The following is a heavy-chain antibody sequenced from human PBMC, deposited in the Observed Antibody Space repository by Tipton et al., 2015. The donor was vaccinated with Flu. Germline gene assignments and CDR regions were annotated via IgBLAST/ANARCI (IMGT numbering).Heavy chain of an antibody. J-gene: IGHJ5*02. CDR2: INHSGST. CDR1: SGSFSGYF. CDR3: ARRDYSNYVSEPKNWFHP. Sequence: TLSLTCAVYSGSFSGYFWSWIRQPPGKGLEWIGEINHSGSTNYNPSLKSRVTISVDTSKNQFSLKLSSVTAADTAVYYCARRDYSNYVSEPKNWFHPWGQGTLVTVSS. D-gene: IGHD4-11*01. V-gene: IGHV4-34*01.